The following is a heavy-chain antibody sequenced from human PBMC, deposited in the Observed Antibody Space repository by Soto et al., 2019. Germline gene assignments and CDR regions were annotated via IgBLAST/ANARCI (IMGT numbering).Heavy chain of an antibody. CDR1: GFTFSSYS. Sequence: EVQLVESGGGLVKPGGSLRLSCAASGFTFSSYSMNWVRQAPGKGLEWVSSISSSSSYIYYADSVKGRFTISRDNAKNSLYLQMNSLRAEDTAVYYCARGSNWNDGYDDYYRDVWGKGTTVTVSS. CDR3: ARGSNWNDGYDDYYRDV. V-gene: IGHV3-21*01. J-gene: IGHJ6*03. CDR2: ISSSSSYI. D-gene: IGHD1-20*01.